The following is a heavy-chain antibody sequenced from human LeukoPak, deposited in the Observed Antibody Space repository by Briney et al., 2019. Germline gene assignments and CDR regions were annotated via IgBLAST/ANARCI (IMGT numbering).Heavy chain of an antibody. CDR2: MRYSGST. CDR3: ASIADRNNYFEY. V-gene: IGHV4-59*01. D-gene: IGHD6-13*01. J-gene: IGHJ4*02. CDR1: GGSISTYY. Sequence: PSETLSLTCTVSGGSISTYYWSWIRQPPGKGLEWIGYMRYSGSTNYNPSFKSRATASVDMSKNQLSLKLSSVTAADTAVYYCASIADRNNYFEYWGQGTLVTVSS.